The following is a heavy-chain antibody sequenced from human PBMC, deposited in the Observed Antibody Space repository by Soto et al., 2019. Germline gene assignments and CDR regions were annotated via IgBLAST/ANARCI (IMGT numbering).Heavy chain of an antibody. CDR2: VQGRGGDT. CDR1: TFPLNNNV. CDR3: AKGSPVSGWQNFHY. J-gene: IGHJ4*02. V-gene: IGHV3-23*01. Sequence: EVQLLESGGGLVQPGGSLRLSCVASTFPLNNNVMAWIRQAPGKGLEWVSAVQGRGGDTFYAHFVKGRLTISRNDSKNSLYVQMNRRRAEDATIYSCAKGSPVSGWQNFHYWGQGTLVTVSS. D-gene: IGHD6-25*01.